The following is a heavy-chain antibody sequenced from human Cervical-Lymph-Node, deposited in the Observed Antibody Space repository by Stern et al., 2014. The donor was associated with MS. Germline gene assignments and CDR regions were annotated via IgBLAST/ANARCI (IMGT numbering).Heavy chain of an antibody. J-gene: IGHJ4*01. CDR3: ARGSGTAYDLRGDY. Sequence: QVQLVQSGAEARAPGASMKVSCKASGYIFTDYYLHWVRQAPGQGLEWLGWINPNSGGPNYAQNFQGRVTMTRYTSISTAYMELRWLGSADTAVYYCARGSGTAYDLRGDYWGQGTLVTVSS. V-gene: IGHV1-2*02. D-gene: IGHD3-3*01. CDR1: GYIFTDYY. CDR2: INPNSGGP.